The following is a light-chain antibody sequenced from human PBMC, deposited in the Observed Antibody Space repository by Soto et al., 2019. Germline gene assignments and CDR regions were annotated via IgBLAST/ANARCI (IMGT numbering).Light chain of an antibody. CDR3: CSYAGSYPFV. CDR2: DVS. CDR1: SSDVGGYNY. J-gene: IGLJ1*01. Sequence: QAVVTQPRSVSGSPGQSVTISCTGTSSDVGGYNYVSWYQHHPGKAPKLMIYDVSKRPSGVPDRFSGSKSGNTASLTISGLQAEDEADYYCCSYAGSYPFVFGTGTKLTVL. V-gene: IGLV2-11*01.